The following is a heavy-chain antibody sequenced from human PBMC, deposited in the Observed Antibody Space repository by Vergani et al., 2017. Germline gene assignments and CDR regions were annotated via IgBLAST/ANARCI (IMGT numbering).Heavy chain of an antibody. D-gene: IGHD2-2*01. V-gene: IGHV3-23*01. J-gene: IGHJ4*02. CDR1: GFSFSDYA. Sequence: EVQLLESGEGLVQPGGSLRLSCAASGFSFSDYAMSWVRQAPGKGLEWVAAISGSGSTTYYADSVKGRFTVSRDNSKNTLLLQMNSLRAEDTAVYYCAKKGFCVTSSCYTTPMDTLQYWGQGALVTVSS. CDR3: AKKGFCVTSSCYTTPMDTLQY. CDR2: ISGSGSTT.